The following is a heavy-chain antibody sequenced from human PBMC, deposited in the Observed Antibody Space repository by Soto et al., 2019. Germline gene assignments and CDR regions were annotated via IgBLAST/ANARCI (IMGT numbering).Heavy chain of an antibody. CDR1: GFSFYISW. V-gene: IGHV3-74*01. J-gene: IGHJ3*01. Sequence: GSPKLACAASGFSFYISWMHWVRQAPGKGLVWVSRIHSDGSSTFYADSVKGRFTISRDNAKKMVYLQMNSLRAEDTAVDYCARDKWKAVLGQGTMVTVSS. CDR3: ARDKWKAV. CDR2: IHSDGSST. D-gene: IGHD1-20*01.